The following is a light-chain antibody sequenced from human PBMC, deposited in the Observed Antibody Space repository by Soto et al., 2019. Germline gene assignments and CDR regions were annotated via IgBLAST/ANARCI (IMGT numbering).Light chain of an antibody. Sequence: QSVLTQPPSASGTPGQRVTISCSGSSSNIGSNTVNWYQQLPGTAPKLLIYSNNQRPSGVPDRFSGSKSGTSASLAISGLQSEDEADYHCSSLAGSYNLVFGGGTKLTVL. CDR2: SNN. V-gene: IGLV1-44*01. J-gene: IGLJ3*02. CDR3: SSLAGSYNLV. CDR1: SSNIGSNT.